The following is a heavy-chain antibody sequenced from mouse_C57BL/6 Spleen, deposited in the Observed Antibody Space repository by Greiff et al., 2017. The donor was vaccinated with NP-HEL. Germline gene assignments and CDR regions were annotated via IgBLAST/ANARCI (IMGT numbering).Heavy chain of an antibody. CDR2: IDPSDSYT. Sequence: VQLQQPGAELVKPGASVKLSCKASGYTFTSYWMQWVKQRPGQGLEWIGEIDPSDSYTNYNQKFKGKATLTVDTSSSTAYMQLSSLTSEDSAVYYCARDDSLLRVLGYWGQGTTLTVSS. CDR1: GYTFTSYW. V-gene: IGHV1-50*01. J-gene: IGHJ2*01. CDR3: ARDDSLLRVLGY. D-gene: IGHD1-2*01.